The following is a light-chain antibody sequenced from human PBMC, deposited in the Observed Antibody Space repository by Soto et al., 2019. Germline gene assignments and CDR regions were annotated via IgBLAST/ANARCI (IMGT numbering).Light chain of an antibody. CDR1: QSVSSN. V-gene: IGKV3-11*01. Sequence: EIVMTQSPATLSVSPGERATLSCRASQSVSSNLAWYQHKPGQAPRLLIYLTSNRAAGIPARFSGSGSETDFTLTISDVEPEDFAVYYCHQRQSWPRTFGQGTKVDIK. CDR3: HQRQSWPRT. CDR2: LTS. J-gene: IGKJ1*01.